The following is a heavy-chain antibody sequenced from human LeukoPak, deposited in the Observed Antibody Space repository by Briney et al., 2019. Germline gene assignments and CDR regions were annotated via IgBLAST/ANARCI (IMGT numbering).Heavy chain of an antibody. CDR3: ARAGYGGNSLVSYYYGMDV. CDR2: FYYSGST. D-gene: IGHD4-23*01. CDR1: GGSISSSSYY. V-gene: IGHV4-39*07. J-gene: IGHJ6*02. Sequence: SETLSLTCTVSGGSISSSSYYWGWIRQPPGRGRGWIGGFYYSGSTYYNPSLKSRVTISVDTSKNQFSLKLSSVTAADTAVYYCARAGYGGNSLVSYYYGMDVWGQGTTVTVSS.